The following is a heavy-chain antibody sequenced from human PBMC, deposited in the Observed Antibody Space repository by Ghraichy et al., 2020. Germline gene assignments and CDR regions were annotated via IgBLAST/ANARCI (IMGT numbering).Heavy chain of an antibody. V-gene: IGHV3-9*01. J-gene: IGHJ4*02. CDR2: ISWDINRI. D-gene: IGHD6-13*01. CDR1: GFSFHDHA. Sequence: GGSLRLSCAASGFSFHDHAIHWIRQAPGKGLEWVSGISWDINRIAYADSVKGRFTISRDNAKNTLYLQMTSLRAEDTALYYCAKGLYSRTWYSQPGDYWGQGTLVTVSS. CDR3: AKGLYSRTWYSQPGDY.